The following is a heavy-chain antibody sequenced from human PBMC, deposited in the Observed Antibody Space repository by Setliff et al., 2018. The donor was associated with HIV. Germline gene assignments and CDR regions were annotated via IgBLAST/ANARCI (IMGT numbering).Heavy chain of an antibody. V-gene: IGHV3-23*01. CDR3: ARELAASGLGYFDS. Sequence: PGGSLRLSCAASGFTFSNYAMSWVRQAPGEGLEGVSAILSTGERTFYADSVQGRFTISRDNSKNTVYLQMNSLRAEDTALYYCARELAASGLGYFDSWGRGILVTVSS. CDR1: GFTFSNYA. CDR2: ILSTGERT. J-gene: IGHJ4*02. D-gene: IGHD3-22*01.